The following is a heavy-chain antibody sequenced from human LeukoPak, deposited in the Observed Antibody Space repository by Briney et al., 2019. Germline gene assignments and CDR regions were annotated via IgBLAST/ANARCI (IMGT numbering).Heavy chain of an antibody. CDR3: ATTEGYCSSTSCSN. D-gene: IGHD2-2*01. V-gene: IGHV1-18*01. J-gene: IGHJ4*02. CDR2: ISADNGNT. CDR1: GYTFTSYG. Sequence: ASVKVSCKASGYTFTSYGISWVRQAPGQGLEWMGWISADNGNTNYAQKLQGRVTMTTDTSTSTAYMELRSLRSDDTAVYYCATTEGYCSSTSCSNWGQGTLVTVSS.